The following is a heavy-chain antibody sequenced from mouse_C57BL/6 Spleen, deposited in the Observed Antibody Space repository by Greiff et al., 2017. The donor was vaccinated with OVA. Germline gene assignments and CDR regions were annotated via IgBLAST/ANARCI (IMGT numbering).Heavy chain of an antibody. CDR2: ICRGSSNT. CDR3: ARGNYMRIDWYFAV. CDR1: GFTFSDYG. D-gene: IGHD2-1*01. J-gene: IGHJ1*03. V-gene: IGHV5-17*01. Sequence: EVQLVQSGAGLVKPGGSLKLSCAASGFTFSDYGMHWVRQAPVQGLEWVGYICRGSSNTYYADKVKGRFTLSTDKSSNTPFLQMTSLRSEDTAMYYCARGNYMRIDWYFAVWGTGTTVTGSS.